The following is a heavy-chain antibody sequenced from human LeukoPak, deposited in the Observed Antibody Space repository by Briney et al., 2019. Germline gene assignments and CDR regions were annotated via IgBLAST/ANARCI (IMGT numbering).Heavy chain of an antibody. CDR2: INSDGSST. V-gene: IGHV3-74*01. CDR3: ARWGGYYSGGSCYEYYFDY. CDR1: GFTFGSYW. J-gene: IGHJ4*02. D-gene: IGHD2-15*01. Sequence: GGSLRLSCAASGFTFGSYWMHWVRQAPGKGLVWVSRINSDGSSTSYADSVKGRFTISRDNAKNTLYLQMNSLRAEDTAVYYCARWGGYYSGGSCYEYYFDYWGQGTLVTVSS.